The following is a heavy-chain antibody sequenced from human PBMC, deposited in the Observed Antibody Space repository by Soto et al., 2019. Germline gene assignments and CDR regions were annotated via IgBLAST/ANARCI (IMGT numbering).Heavy chain of an antibody. D-gene: IGHD7-27*01. CDR3: TRQTGPAPNWGDLFDY. V-gene: IGHV3-73*01. J-gene: IGHJ4*02. CDR1: GFTFSGSA. CDR2: IRSKANNYAT. Sequence: GGSLRLSCAASGFTFSGSAMHWVRQASGKGLEWVGRIRSKANNYATAYAASVKGRFTISRDDSKNTAYLQMNSLKTEDTAVYYCTRQTGPAPNWGDLFDYWGQGTLVTVSS.